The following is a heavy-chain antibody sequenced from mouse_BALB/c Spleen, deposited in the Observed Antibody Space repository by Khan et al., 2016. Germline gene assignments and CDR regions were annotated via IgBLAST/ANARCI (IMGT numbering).Heavy chain of an antibody. V-gene: IGHV3-2*02. CDR1: GYSITSDYA. J-gene: IGHJ4*01. Sequence: EVQLVESGPGLVKPSQSLSLTCTVTGYSITSDYAWSWIRQFPGNKLEWMGYISYSGSTNYTPSLKSRISITRDTSKNPFFLQLNSVTTEDRATYYCARWDYGNYALDFWGRGTSVTVSS. D-gene: IGHD2-1*01. CDR3: ARWDYGNYALDF. CDR2: ISYSGST.